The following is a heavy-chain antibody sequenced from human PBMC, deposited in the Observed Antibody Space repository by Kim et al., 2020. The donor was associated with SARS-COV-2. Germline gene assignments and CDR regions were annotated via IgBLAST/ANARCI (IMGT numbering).Heavy chain of an antibody. D-gene: IGHD1-1*01. CDR2: IDRDGSST. V-gene: IGHV3-74*01. Sequence: GGSLRLSCAASGFTFSTYWMHWVRQAPGKGLVWVARIDRDGSSTYYADSVKGRFTISRDYAKNTLYLQMNSLTAEDTAVYYCAREALNSEYFQDWGQGTLVTVSS. J-gene: IGHJ1*01. CDR3: AREALNSEYFQD. CDR1: GFTFSTYW.